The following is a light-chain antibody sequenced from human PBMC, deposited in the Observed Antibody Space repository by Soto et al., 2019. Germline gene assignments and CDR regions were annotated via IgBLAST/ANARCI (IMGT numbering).Light chain of an antibody. CDR1: QSISSW. CDR2: DAS. J-gene: IGKJ2*01. V-gene: IGKV1-5*01. CDR3: QQYNSYSPT. Sequence: IQMTQSPSTLSASLGDRVTITCRASQSISSWLAWYQQKPGKAPNRLIYDASSLESGVPSRFSGSGSGTEFTLTITSLQPDDFATYYCQQYNSYSPTFGQGTKLEIK.